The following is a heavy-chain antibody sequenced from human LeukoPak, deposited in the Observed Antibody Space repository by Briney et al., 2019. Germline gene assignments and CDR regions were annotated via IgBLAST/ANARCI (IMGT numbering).Heavy chain of an antibody. V-gene: IGHV3-23*01. CDR3: AKDRSSSTSCLNY. CDR1: GFNFSNYA. Sequence: GGSLRLSCAASGFNFSNYAMTWVRQAPGKGLEWVSVVTGSSRYTYYADSVKGRFTISRDNSKNILYLEMNSLRVEDTAIYYCAKDRSSSTSCLNYWGRGTLVTVSS. CDR2: VTGSSRYT. D-gene: IGHD2-2*01. J-gene: IGHJ4*02.